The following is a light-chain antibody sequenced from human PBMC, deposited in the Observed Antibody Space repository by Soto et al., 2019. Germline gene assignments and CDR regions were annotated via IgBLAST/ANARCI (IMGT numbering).Light chain of an antibody. Sequence: QSVLSQARSVSGSPGQSVTISCAGTRSDVGGYNYVSWYQQHPGKAPKLMIYEVSKRPSGVPDRCSGSKSGNTASLTISGLQAEDEADYYCCSYAGSYTFNYVFGTGTKVTVL. J-gene: IGLJ1*01. V-gene: IGLV2-11*01. CDR1: RSDVGGYNY. CDR2: EVS. CDR3: CSYAGSYTFNYV.